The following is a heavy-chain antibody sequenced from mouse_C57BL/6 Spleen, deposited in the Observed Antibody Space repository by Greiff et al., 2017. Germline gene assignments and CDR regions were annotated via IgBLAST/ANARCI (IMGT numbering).Heavy chain of an antibody. CDR1: GFTFSSYA. J-gene: IGHJ4*01. Sequence: EVNVVESGGGLVKPGGSLKLSCAASGFTFSSYAMSWVRQTPEKRLEWVATISDGGSYTYYPDNVKGRFTISRDNAKNNLYLQMSHLKSEDTAMYYCARDYDGHYYAMDYWGQGTSVTVSS. D-gene: IGHD2-3*01. V-gene: IGHV5-4*01. CDR2: ISDGGSYT. CDR3: ARDYDGHYYAMDY.